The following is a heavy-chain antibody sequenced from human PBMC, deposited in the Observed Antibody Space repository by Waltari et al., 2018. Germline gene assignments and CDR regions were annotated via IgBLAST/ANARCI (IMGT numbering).Heavy chain of an antibody. CDR1: GGSFSGYY. D-gene: IGHD3-3*01. CDR2: INHSGST. CDR3: ARGHRIRFLLRAAYYGMDV. V-gene: IGHV4-34*01. Sequence: QVQLQQWGAGLLKPSETLSLTCAVYGGSFSGYYWSWIRQPQGKGLEWIGEINHSGSTNYNPSLKSRVTISVDTSKNQFSLKLSSVTAADTAVYYCARGHRIRFLLRAAYYGMDVWGQGTTVTVSS. J-gene: IGHJ6*02.